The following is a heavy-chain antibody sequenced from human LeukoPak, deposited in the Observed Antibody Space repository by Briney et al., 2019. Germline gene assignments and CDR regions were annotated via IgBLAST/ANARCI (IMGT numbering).Heavy chain of an antibody. CDR3: ARDGTRDSSGWYRYYYYYMDV. D-gene: IGHD6-19*01. Sequence: GASVKVSCKASGYTFTSYYMHWVRQAPGQGLEWMGWINPNSGGTNYAQKFQGRVTMTRDTSISTAYMELSRLRSDDTAVYYCARDGTRDSSGWYRYYYYYMDVWGKGTTVTVSS. J-gene: IGHJ6*03. V-gene: IGHV1-2*02. CDR2: INPNSGGT. CDR1: GYTFTSYY.